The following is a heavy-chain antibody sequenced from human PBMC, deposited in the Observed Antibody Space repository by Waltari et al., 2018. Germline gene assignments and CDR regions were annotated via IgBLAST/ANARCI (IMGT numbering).Heavy chain of an antibody. V-gene: IGHV1-24*01. CDR3: ATDRRDGYNVQYSYGLDV. D-gene: IGHD5-12*01. Sequence: QVQLVQSGAEVKKPGASVKVSCKLSGYNLTKLSMHWVRQAPGKGLEWMGHFDPENGEAIYAQNFQGRVIMTVDTSTDTGYMEVSSLRFDDTAVYFCATDRRDGYNVQYSYGLDVWGQGTTVTVSS. CDR2: FDPENGEA. J-gene: IGHJ6*02. CDR1: GYNLTKLS.